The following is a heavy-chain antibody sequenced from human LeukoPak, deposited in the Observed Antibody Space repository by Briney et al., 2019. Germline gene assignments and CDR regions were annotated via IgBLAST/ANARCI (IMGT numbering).Heavy chain of an antibody. D-gene: IGHD2/OR15-2a*01. CDR3: ARDFLFLGWFDP. J-gene: IGHJ5*02. CDR2: INAGNGNT. V-gene: IGHV1-3*01. CDR1: GGTFSSYA. Sequence: ASVKVSCKASGGTFSSYAISWVRQAPGQRLEWMGWINAGNGNTKYPQKFQGRVTITRDTSASTAYMELSSLRSEDTAVYYCARDFLFLGWFDPWGQGTLVTVSS.